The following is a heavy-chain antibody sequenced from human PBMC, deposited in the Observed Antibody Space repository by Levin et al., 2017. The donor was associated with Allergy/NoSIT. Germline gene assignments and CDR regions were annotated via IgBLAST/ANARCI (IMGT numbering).Heavy chain of an antibody. V-gene: IGHV4-34*01. CDR2: INHSGST. D-gene: IGHD2-2*01. Sequence: GSLRLSCAVYGGSFSGYYWSWIRQPPGKGLEWIGEINHSGSTNYNPSLKSRVTISVDTSKNQFSLKLSSVTAADTAVYYCARRPIYCSSTSCQGRGWFDPWGQGTLVTVSS. J-gene: IGHJ5*02. CDR1: GGSFSGYY. CDR3: ARRPIYCSSTSCQGRGWFDP.